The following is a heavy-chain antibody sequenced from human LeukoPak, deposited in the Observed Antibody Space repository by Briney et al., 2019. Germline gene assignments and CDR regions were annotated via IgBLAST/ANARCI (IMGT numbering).Heavy chain of an antibody. CDR2: ISGSGGST. CDR1: GFTFSSYA. CDR3: AKETYSSSWYGAWYYGMDV. J-gene: IGHJ6*02. Sequence: GGSLRLSCAASGFTFSSYAMSWVRQAPGKGLEWVSAISGSGGSTYYADSVKGRFTISRDNSENTLYLQMNSLRAEDTAVYYCAKETYSSSWYGAWYYGMDVWGQGTTVTVSS. V-gene: IGHV3-23*01. D-gene: IGHD6-13*01.